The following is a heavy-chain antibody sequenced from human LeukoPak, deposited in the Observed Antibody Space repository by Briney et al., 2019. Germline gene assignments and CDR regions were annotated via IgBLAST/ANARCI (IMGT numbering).Heavy chain of an antibody. V-gene: IGHV3-30*04. CDR3: AKDRWTEVDAFDI. D-gene: IGHD1-1*01. Sequence: QAGGSLRLSCAASGFDFSTYTMHWVRQSPGKGLEWVAVISYNGHNEYSADSVRGRFTISRDNSRNTLYLQMNSLRTEDTAVYYCAKDRWTEVDAFDIWGQGTMVTVSS. CDR1: GFDFSTYT. CDR2: ISYNGHNE. J-gene: IGHJ3*02.